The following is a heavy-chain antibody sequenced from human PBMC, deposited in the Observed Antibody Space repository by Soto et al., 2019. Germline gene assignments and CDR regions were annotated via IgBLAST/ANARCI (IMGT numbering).Heavy chain of an antibody. CDR2: IYYRSKWYN. CDR1: GDSVSSNSAA. Sequence: SQTLSLTCAISGDSVSSNSAAWNWIRQSPSRGLEWLGRIYYRSKWYNDYAVSVKSRITINPATSKNQFSLQLNSVTPEDTAVYYCAREDSGYDWSWAPPPYYYYGMDVWGQGTTVTVSS. CDR3: AREDSGYDWSWAPPPYYYYGMDV. D-gene: IGHD5-12*01. J-gene: IGHJ6*02. V-gene: IGHV6-1*01.